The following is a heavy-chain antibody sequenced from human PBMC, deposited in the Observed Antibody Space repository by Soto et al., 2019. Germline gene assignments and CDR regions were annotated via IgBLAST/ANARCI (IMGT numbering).Heavy chain of an antibody. CDR2: VSKSGYA. Sequence: GGSLRLSCTVSGFTFNNYGINWVRQAPGKGLEWVSSVSKSGYAYYSDSVKGRFTISRDNAKNSVSLQMNTLRVEDTAEYYCARIVEVVVVAATGWFDPWGQGTLVTVSS. CDR1: GFTFNNYG. D-gene: IGHD2-15*01. J-gene: IGHJ5*02. V-gene: IGHV3-21*04. CDR3: ARIVEVVVVAATGWFDP.